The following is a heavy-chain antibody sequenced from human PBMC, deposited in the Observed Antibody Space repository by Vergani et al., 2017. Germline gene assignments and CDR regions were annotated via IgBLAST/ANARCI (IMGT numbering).Heavy chain of an antibody. Sequence: EVQLVESGGGLVQPGGSLRLSCAASGFTFSSYEMNWVRQAPGKGLEWVSYISSSGSTIYYADSVKGRFTISRDNAKNSLYLQMNSLRAEDTAVYYCARVSKYGDYGGYWGQGTLVTVSS. J-gene: IGHJ4*02. CDR1: GFTFSSYE. CDR3: ARVSKYGDYGGY. D-gene: IGHD4-17*01. CDR2: ISSSGSTI. V-gene: IGHV3-48*03.